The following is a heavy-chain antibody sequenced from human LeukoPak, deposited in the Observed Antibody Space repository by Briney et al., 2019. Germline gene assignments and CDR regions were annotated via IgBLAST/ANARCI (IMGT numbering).Heavy chain of an antibody. D-gene: IGHD3-3*01. J-gene: IGHJ4*02. Sequence: PSETLSLTCTVSGGSISSSSYSWGWIRQPPGKGLEWIGEINHSGSTNYNPSLKSRVTISVDTSKNQFSLKLSSVTAADTAVYYCARVGRGHDFWSGPWPYYFDYWGQGTLVTVSS. CDR1: GGSISSSSYS. CDR2: INHSGST. V-gene: IGHV4-39*07. CDR3: ARVGRGHDFWSGPWPYYFDY.